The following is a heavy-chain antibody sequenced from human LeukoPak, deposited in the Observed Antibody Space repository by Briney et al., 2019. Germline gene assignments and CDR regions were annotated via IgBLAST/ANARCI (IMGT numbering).Heavy chain of an antibody. Sequence: SVKVSCKASGGTFSSYAISWVRQAPGQGLEWMGRIIPILGIANYAQKFQGRVTITADKSTSTAYMELSSLRSEDTAVYYCARDWGRDGYSQAGLWGQGTMVTVSS. J-gene: IGHJ3*01. CDR2: IIPILGIA. CDR1: GGTFSSYA. D-gene: IGHD5-24*01. CDR3: ARDWGRDGYSQAGL. V-gene: IGHV1-69*04.